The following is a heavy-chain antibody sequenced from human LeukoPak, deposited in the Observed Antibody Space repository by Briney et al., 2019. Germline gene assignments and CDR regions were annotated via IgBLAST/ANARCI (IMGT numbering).Heavy chain of an antibody. D-gene: IGHD3-16*02. CDR2: IHPSTENP. V-gene: IGHV7-4-1*02. CDR3: ARAFQSLGGLSLPDY. CDR1: GYTFTNYA. J-gene: IGHJ4*02. Sequence: ASVKVSCKASGYTFTNYAMNWVRQAPGRGLEWMGWIHPSTENPTYAQGFTGRFVFSLDTSVSTTYLQISSLKAEDTAVYFCARAFQSLGGLSLPDYWGQGALVTVSS.